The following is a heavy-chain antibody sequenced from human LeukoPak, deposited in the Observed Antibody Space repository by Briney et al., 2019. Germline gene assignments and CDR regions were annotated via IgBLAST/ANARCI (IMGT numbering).Heavy chain of an antibody. D-gene: IGHD4-17*01. CDR1: GFTFSDYW. V-gene: IGHV3-74*01. Sequence: GGSLRLSCAASGFTFSDYWMHWVRQVPGKGLVWVSRINTDGSMTHYADSVKGRFTVSRDNAKNTLYLQMNSLRAEDTAVYYCARDSDDYGDFDYWGQGTLVTVSS. CDR2: INTDGSMT. J-gene: IGHJ4*02. CDR3: ARDSDDYGDFDY.